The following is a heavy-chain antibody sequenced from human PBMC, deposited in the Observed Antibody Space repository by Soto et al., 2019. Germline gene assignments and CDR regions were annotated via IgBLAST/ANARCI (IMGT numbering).Heavy chain of an antibody. V-gene: IGHV1-18*01. CDR1: GYTFTSYG. Sequence: QVQLVQSGAEVKKPGASVKVSCKASGYTFTSYGISWVRQAPGQGLEWMGWISAYNGNTNYAQKLQGRVTMTTDTSTSTAYMELRSLRSYDTAVYYCASSPTVAGTDDAFDIWGQGTMVTVSS. CDR2: ISAYNGNT. D-gene: IGHD6-19*01. CDR3: ASSPTVAGTDDAFDI. J-gene: IGHJ3*02.